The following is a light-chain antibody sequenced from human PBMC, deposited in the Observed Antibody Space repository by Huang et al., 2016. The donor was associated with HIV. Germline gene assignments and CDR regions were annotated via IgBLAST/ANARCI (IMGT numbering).Light chain of an antibody. CDR2: GAS. J-gene: IGKJ1*01. CDR3: QQYNNWLA. Sequence: EIVMTQSPATLSVSPGERATLSCRASQTVNSNLAWYQHKPGQAPRLLIYGASTRATGFPARFSGSGSGTKFTRTISSLQSEDFAVYYCQQYNNWLAFGQGTKVEIK. V-gene: IGKV3-15*01. CDR1: QTVNSN.